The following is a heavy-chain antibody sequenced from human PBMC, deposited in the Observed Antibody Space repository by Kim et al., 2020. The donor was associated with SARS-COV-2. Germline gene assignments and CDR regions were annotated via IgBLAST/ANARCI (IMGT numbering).Heavy chain of an antibody. V-gene: IGHV3-15*01. D-gene: IGHD6-19*01. CDR3: TTQYSSGWFEYFQH. J-gene: IGHJ1*01. Sequence: ADPVRGRFTISSAESKNTLYLKMDSLKTEDTAVYYCTTQYSSGWFEYFQHWGQGTLVTVSS.